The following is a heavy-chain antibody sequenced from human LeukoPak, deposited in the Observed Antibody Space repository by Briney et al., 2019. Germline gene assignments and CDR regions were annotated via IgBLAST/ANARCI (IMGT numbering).Heavy chain of an antibody. J-gene: IGHJ5*02. CDR3: ARGLRFLEWFPGAGFDP. D-gene: IGHD3-3*01. V-gene: IGHV4-34*01. CDR1: GGSFSGYY. CDR2: INHSGST. Sequence: PSETLSLTCAVYGGSFSGYYWSWIRQPPGKGLEWIGEINHSGSTNYNPSLKSRVTISVDTSKNQFSLKLSSVTAADTAVYYCARGLRFLEWFPGAGFDPWGQGTLVTVSS.